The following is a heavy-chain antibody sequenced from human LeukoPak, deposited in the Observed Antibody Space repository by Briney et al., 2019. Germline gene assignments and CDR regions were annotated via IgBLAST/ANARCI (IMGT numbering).Heavy chain of an antibody. CDR2: ISSSSSYI. J-gene: IGHJ6*03. Sequence: GGSLRLSCAASGFTFSSYSMNWVRQAPGKGLEWVSSISSSSSYIYYAASVKGRFTISRDNAKTSLYLQMNSLRAEDTAVYYCARVPPLGYCSGGSCLLYYYYYMDVWGKGTTVTVSS. V-gene: IGHV3-21*01. D-gene: IGHD2-15*01. CDR3: ARVPPLGYCSGGSCLLYYYYYMDV. CDR1: GFTFSSYS.